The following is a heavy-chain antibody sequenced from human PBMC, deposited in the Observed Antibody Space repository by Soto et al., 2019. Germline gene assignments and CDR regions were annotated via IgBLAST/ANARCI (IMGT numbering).Heavy chain of an antibody. Sequence: GGSLRLSCAASGFSFSSFAMSWVRQAPGKGLEWVSAVIYGGGTTYYVDSVKGRFTISRDNSRNTLYLQMEGLRAEDTALYYCAKSRGRLLSLRGIYYFDKWGQGTTLTVYS. CDR1: GFSFSSFA. D-gene: IGHD3-16*02. CDR2: VIYGGGTT. V-gene: IGHV3-23*01. J-gene: IGHJ4*02. CDR3: AKSRGRLLSLRGIYYFDK.